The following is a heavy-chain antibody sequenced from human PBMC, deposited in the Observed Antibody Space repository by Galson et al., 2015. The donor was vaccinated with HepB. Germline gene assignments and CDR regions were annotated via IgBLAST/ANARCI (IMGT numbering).Heavy chain of an antibody. J-gene: IGHJ4*02. CDR2: ISAYNGNT. V-gene: IGHV1-18*04. CDR1: GYTFTSYG. CDR3: ARGWSVLNKWELMLV. Sequence: SVKVSCKASGYTFTSYGISWVRQAPGQGLEWMGWISAYNGNTNYAQKLQGRVTMTTDTSTSTAYMELRSLRSDDTAVYYCARGWSVLNKWELMLVWGQGTLVTVSS. D-gene: IGHD1-26*01.